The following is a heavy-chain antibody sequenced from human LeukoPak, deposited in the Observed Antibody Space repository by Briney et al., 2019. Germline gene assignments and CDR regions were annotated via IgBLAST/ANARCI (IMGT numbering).Heavy chain of an antibody. CDR1: GYSFTSYW. V-gene: IGHV5-51*01. D-gene: IGHD3-9*01. Sequence: GESLKISCKGSGYSFTSYWIGWVRQMPGKGLEWMGISYPGDSDTRYSPSFQGQVTISADKSISTAYLQWSSLQASDTAMYYCARHRKHYDILTGSPYGMDVWGKRTTVTVSS. CDR3: ARHRKHYDILTGSPYGMDV. J-gene: IGHJ6*04. CDR2: SYPGDSDT.